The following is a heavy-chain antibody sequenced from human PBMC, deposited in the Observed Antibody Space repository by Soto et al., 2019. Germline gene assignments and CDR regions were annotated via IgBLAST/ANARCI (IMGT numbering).Heavy chain of an antibody. CDR1: GFTFDDYA. CDR3: AKDALTAVGFHFDF. CDR2: ISSNSGSV. V-gene: IGHV3-9*01. J-gene: IGHJ4*02. D-gene: IGHD4-17*01. Sequence: EVQLVESGGGLGQPGRSLRLSCAASGFTFDDYAMHWVRQAPGKGLAWVSGISSNSGSVGYADSVKGRFTISRDNSKHSLYLQMSSLKAEDTALYYCAKDALTAVGFHFDFWGQGTLVTVSS.